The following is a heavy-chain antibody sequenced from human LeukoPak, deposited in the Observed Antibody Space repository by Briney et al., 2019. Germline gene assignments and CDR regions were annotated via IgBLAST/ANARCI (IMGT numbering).Heavy chain of an antibody. D-gene: IGHD2-15*01. V-gene: IGHV4-4*07. CDR3: ARDLLLLPGENWFDP. CDR2: IYTSGST. CDR1: GGSISSYY. Sequence: SETLSLTSTVSGGSISSYYWSWIRQPAGKGLEWIGRIYTSGSTNYNPSLKSRVTMSVDMSKNQFSLKLSSVTAADTAVYYCARDLLLLPGENWFDPWGQGTLVTVSS. J-gene: IGHJ5*02.